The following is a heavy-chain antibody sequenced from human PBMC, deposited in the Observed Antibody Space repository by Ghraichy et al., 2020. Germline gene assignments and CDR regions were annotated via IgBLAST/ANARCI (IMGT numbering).Heavy chain of an antibody. J-gene: IGHJ6*03. D-gene: IGHD3/OR15-3a*01. CDR1: GFSISSNY. Sequence: GGSLRLSCVASGFSISSNYMTWVRQAPGKGLEWVSGVYSGGSTYYADSVKGRFTISRDYSKNTVHLQMTSLRAEDTAVYYCSRGGTGSQTSYSYYYMDVWGKGTTVTVSS. CDR2: VYSGGST. V-gene: IGHV3-53*01. CDR3: SRGGTGSQTSYSYYYMDV.